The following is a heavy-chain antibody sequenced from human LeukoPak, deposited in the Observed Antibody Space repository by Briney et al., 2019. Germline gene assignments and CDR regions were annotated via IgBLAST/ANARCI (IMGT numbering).Heavy chain of an antibody. CDR1: GFTFSSYE. V-gene: IGHV3-23*01. D-gene: IGHD5-12*01. Sequence: GGSLRLSCAASGFTFSSYEMNWVRQAPGKGLEWVSLIIASSGATFYADSVKGRFTISRDNSKNTLYMQMNSLRAEDTALYYCAKGGYDYVEMGYFDYWGQGTLVTVSS. J-gene: IGHJ4*02. CDR2: IIASSGAT. CDR3: AKGGYDYVEMGYFDY.